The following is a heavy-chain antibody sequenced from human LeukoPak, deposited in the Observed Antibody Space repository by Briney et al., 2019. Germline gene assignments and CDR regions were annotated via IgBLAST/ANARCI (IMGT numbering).Heavy chain of an antibody. CDR2: IYGDGRT. J-gene: IGHJ4*02. CDR3: ARGRGLGVVSPYFDY. Sequence: GGSLRLSCAASGFTFSSYSMNWVRQAPGNGLERVSVIYGDGRTSHSASVRGRFTISRDNSKNIVSLQMNNLRAEDTAVYYCARGRGLGVVSPYFDYWGQGTLVTVSS. D-gene: IGHD3-3*01. V-gene: IGHV3-53*01. CDR1: GFTFSSYS.